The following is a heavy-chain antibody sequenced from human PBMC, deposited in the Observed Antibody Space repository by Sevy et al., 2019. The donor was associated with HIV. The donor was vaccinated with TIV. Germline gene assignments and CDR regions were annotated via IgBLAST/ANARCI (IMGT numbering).Heavy chain of an antibody. J-gene: IGHJ5*01. CDR2: IYESGTT. Sequence: SENLSLTCAVSGGSISSGAYSWSWIRQPPGKGLEWIGFIYESGTTYYNPSLKRRVIISVDPSTNQFSLKLNSVTAADTAVYYCARGAPPSYDRWAVKWFDSWGQGTLVTVSS. V-gene: IGHV4-30-2*01. D-gene: IGHD3-10*01. CDR3: ARGAPPSYDRWAVKWFDS. CDR1: GGSISSGAYS.